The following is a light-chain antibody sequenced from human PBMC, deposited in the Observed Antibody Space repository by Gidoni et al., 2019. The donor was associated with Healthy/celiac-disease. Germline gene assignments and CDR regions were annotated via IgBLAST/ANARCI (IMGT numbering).Light chain of an antibody. CDR3: QQSYSTPWT. V-gene: IGKV1-39*01. CDR1: QSISTY. CDR2: AAS. Sequence: DIQMTQSPSSLSASVGDRVTITCRASQSISTYLIWYQEKPGKAPKLLIYAASSLQSGVPSRFSGSGSGTDFTLTISSLQPEDFASYYCQQSYSTPWTFXQXTKVEIK. J-gene: IGKJ1*01.